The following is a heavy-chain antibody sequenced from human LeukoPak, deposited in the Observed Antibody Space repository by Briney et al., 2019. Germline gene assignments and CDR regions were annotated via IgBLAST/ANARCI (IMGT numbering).Heavy chain of an antibody. V-gene: IGHV1-69*06. CDR2: IIPIFGTA. D-gene: IGHD3-10*01. CDR1: GGTFSSYA. J-gene: IGHJ4*02. Sequence: ASVKVSCKASGGTFSSYAISWVRQAPGQGLEWMGGIIPIFGTANYTQKFQGRVTMTEDTSTDTAYMELSSLRSEDTAVYYCATFYGSGSYCLDYWGQGTLVTVSS. CDR3: ATFYGSGSYCLDY.